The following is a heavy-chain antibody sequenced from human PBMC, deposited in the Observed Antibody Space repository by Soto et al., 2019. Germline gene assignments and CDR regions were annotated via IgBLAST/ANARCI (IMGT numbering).Heavy chain of an antibody. CDR2: IIPILGIA. Sequence: GASVKVSCKASGGTFSSYTISWVRQAPGQGLEWMGRIIPILGIANYAQKFQGRVTITADKSTSTAYMELSSLRSEDTAVYYCAREKGVATMYHFDYWGQGTLVTSPQ. V-gene: IGHV1-69*04. CDR3: AREKGVATMYHFDY. CDR1: GGTFSSYT. J-gene: IGHJ4*02. D-gene: IGHD5-12*01.